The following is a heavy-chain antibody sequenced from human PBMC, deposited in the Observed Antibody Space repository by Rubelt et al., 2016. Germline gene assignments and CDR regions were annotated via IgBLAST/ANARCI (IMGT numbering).Heavy chain of an antibody. D-gene: IGHD6-13*01. Sequence: SLKSRVTISVDKSKNQFSLKLSSVTAADTAVYYCASLAAAGTVNYYYYGMDVWGQGTTVTVSS. J-gene: IGHJ6*02. V-gene: IGHV4-34*01. CDR3: ASLAAAGTVNYYYYGMDV.